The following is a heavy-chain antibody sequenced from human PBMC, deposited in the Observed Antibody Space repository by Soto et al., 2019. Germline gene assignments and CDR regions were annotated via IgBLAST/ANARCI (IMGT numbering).Heavy chain of an antibody. CDR3: ARSTIYYWFDP. CDR2: IYYSGST. V-gene: IGHV4-59*01. CDR1: GGSISSYY. D-gene: IGHD3-3*01. Sequence: ASETLSLTCTVSGGSISSYYWSWIRQPPGKGLEWIGYIYYSGSTNYNPSLKSRVTISVDTSKNQFSLKLSSVTAADTAVYYCARSTIYYWFDPWGQGTLVTVSS. J-gene: IGHJ5*02.